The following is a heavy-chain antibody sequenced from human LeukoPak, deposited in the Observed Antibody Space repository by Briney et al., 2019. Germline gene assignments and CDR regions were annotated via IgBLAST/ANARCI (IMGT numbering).Heavy chain of an antibody. CDR1: GFSLSTSGAR. CDR3: AHRHGVGSDTFDF. D-gene: IGHD1-26*01. Sequence: SGPTLVHPTQPLTLTRTVSGFSLSTSGARVSWIRQPPGKALEWLSLIYWDDAKRYSPSLESRLTITKDTSKNQLVLTMTNMDPVDTGTYYCAHRHGVGSDTFDFWGQGTTVTVSS. V-gene: IGHV2-5*02. J-gene: IGHJ3*01. CDR2: IYWDDAK.